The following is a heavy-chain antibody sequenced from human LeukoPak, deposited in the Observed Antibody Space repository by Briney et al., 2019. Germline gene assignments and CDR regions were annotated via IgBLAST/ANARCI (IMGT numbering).Heavy chain of an antibody. CDR3: ARGTTVTSFDY. CDR2: INHSGST. D-gene: IGHD4-17*01. V-gene: IGHV4-34*01. Sequence: SETLSLTCAVYGGSFSGYYWSWIRQPPGKGLEWIGEINHSGSTNYNPSLKSRVTISVDTSKNQFSLKLSSVTAADRAVYYCARGTTVTSFDYWGQGTLVTVSS. CDR1: GGSFSGYY. J-gene: IGHJ4*02.